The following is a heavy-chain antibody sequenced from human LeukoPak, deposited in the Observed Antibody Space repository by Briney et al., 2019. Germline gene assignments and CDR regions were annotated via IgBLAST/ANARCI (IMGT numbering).Heavy chain of an antibody. CDR3: ARDPHGVVREFPNWFDP. CDR1: GFTFSNYW. D-gene: IGHD4-23*01. V-gene: IGHV3-7*01. J-gene: IGHJ5*02. Sequence: PGGSLRLSCAASGFTFSNYWMSWVRQAPGKGLEWVANIKQDGSEKYYVDSVKGRFTISRDNAKNSLYLQMNSLRAEDTAVYYCARDPHGVVREFPNWFDPWGQGTLVTVSS. CDR2: IKQDGSEK.